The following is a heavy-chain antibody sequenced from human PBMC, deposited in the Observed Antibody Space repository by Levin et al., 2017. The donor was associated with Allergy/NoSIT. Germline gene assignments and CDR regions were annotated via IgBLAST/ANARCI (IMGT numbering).Heavy chain of an antibody. D-gene: IGHD5-12*01. CDR2: ISGSGGST. V-gene: IGHV3-23*01. CDR3: AKGGGYSGYKGFDP. CDR1: GFTFSSYA. J-gene: IGHJ5*02. Sequence: GESLKISCAASGFTFSSYAMSWVRQAPGKGLEWVSAISGSGGSTYYADSVKGRFTISRDNSKNTLYLQMNSLRAEDTAVYYCAKGGGYSGYKGFDPWGQGTLVTVSS.